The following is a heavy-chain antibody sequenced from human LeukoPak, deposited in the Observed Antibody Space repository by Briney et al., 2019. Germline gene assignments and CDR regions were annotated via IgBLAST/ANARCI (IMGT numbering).Heavy chain of an antibody. CDR2: IRYDGSNK. Sequence: GGSLRLSCAASGFTFSSYGMHWVRQAPGKGLEWVAFIRYDGSNKYYADSVKGRFTISRDNSKNTLYLQMNSLRAEDTAVYYCATWGSSGFLHSDYWGQGTLVTVSS. J-gene: IGHJ4*02. D-gene: IGHD3-22*01. CDR1: GFTFSSYG. CDR3: ATWGSSGFLHSDY. V-gene: IGHV3-30*02.